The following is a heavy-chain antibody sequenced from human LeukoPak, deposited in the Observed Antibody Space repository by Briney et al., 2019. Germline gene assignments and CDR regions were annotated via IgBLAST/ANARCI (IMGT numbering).Heavy chain of an antibody. CDR2: MSPNSGDT. CDR1: GYTFTSYD. V-gene: IGHV1-8*01. J-gene: IGHJ4*02. Sequence: GASVKVSCKASGYTFTSYDINWVRQATGQRPEWMGWMSPNSGDTGYAQKFQDRVTMTRNTSINTAYMELSSLRSDDTAVYYCARGPPNWGYDYWGPGTLVTVSS. D-gene: IGHD7-27*01. CDR3: ARGPPNWGYDY.